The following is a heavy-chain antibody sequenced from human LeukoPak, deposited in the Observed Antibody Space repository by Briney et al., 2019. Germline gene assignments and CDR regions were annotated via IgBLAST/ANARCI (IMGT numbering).Heavy chain of an antibody. CDR2: LPGSGSPT. J-gene: IGHJ4*02. Sequence: PGGSLRLSCVGSGFTFSRYGMAWVRQAPGKGLEWVSSLPGSGSPTYYTDPVKGRFTISRDNSKNTLYLQMNSPRVEDTATYYCAREDPGATYDYWGQGTLVIVSS. V-gene: IGHV3-23*01. CDR3: AREDPGATYDY. CDR1: GFTFSRYG. D-gene: IGHD7-27*01.